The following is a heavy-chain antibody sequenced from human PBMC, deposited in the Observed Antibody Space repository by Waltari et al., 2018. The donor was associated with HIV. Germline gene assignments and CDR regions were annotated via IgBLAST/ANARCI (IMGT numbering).Heavy chain of an antibody. CDR3: ARHSTTSTHFFDY. CDR2: ISSGSGTI. J-gene: IGHJ4*02. D-gene: IGHD2-2*01. Sequence: EVQLAQSGGGVVQPGGSLRLSRTASGFTFNTFSMDWVRLAPGRGLGWISYISSGSGTIYNADSVKGRFTISRDNAKKSLYLQMNSLRDEDTAVYFCARHSTTSTHFFDYWGQGTLVTVSS. V-gene: IGHV3-48*02. CDR1: GFTFNTFS.